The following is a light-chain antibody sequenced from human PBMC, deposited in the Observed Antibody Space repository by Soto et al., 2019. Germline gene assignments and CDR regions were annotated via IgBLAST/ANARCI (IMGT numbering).Light chain of an antibody. Sequence: QSVLTQPAPLSGSPGQSITLSCTGTSSYVGGYNYVSWYQQHPGKAPKLMIYDVSYRPSGVSDRFSGSKSGNTASLTISGLQSEDEADYYCDSYTSGSSYVFGTGTKVTVL. V-gene: IGLV2-14*01. CDR3: DSYTSGSSYV. J-gene: IGLJ1*01. CDR2: DVS. CDR1: SSYVGGYNY.